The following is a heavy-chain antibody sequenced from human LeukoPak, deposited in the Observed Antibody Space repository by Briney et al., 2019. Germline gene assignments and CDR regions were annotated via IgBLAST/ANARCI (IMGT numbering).Heavy chain of an antibody. CDR2: MFYRGST. J-gene: IGHJ4*02. D-gene: IGHD6-6*01. Sequence: PSETLSLTCTVSGASVSSGSYSWNWIRQPPGKGLEWIGYMFYRGSTNYNPSLKSRVTMSGDTSKNQFSLKLSSVTAADTAVYYCARGGSYINSSPSFDYWGQGTLVTVSS. CDR3: ARGGSYINSSPSFDY. V-gene: IGHV4-61*01. CDR1: GASVSSGSYS.